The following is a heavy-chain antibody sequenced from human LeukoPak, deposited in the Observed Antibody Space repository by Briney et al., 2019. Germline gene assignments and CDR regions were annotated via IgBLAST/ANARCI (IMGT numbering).Heavy chain of an antibody. CDR1: GYTFTSYY. CDR2: INPNGGGT. CDR3: ARGGLGSGSYTFFDY. Sequence: ASVKVSCKASGYTFTSYYMHWVRQAPGQGLEWMGIINPNGGGTNYAQKFQGRVTMTRDASTSTVYMELSSLRSEDTAVYHCARGGLGSGSYTFFDYWGQGTLVTVSS. J-gene: IGHJ4*02. V-gene: IGHV1-46*01. D-gene: IGHD1-26*01.